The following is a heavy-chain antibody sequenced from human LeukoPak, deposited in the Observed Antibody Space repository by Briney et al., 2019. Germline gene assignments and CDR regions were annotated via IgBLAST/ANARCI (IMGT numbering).Heavy chain of an antibody. J-gene: IGHJ3*02. CDR3: ARDTMIVGLSDAFDI. CDR2: IWYDGSNK. CDR1: GFTFSSYG. Sequence: PGGSLRLSCAASGFTFSSYGMHWVRQAPGKGLEWVAVIWYDGSNKYYADSVKGRFTISRDNSKNTLYLQMNSLRAEDTAVYYCARDTMIVGLSDAFDIWGQGTMVTVSS. V-gene: IGHV3-33*01. D-gene: IGHD3-22*01.